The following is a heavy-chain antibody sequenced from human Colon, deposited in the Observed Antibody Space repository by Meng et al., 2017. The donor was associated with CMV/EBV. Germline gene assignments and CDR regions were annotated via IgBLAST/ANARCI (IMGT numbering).Heavy chain of an antibody. CDR2: SQSDGSN. Sequence: DAPVVEVGAGFVQPEGSATVTCAVSAPIFSFTYMGFGRQAPGTGLEWLSVSQSDGSNYYADSVQDRFIISRDASKTTVYLQMNRLRAEDSASYYCVSDPGYGDHRGFWGQGTLVTVSS. D-gene: IGHD2-21*02. V-gene: IGHV3-66*01. CDR1: APIFSFTY. CDR3: VSDPGYGDHRGF. J-gene: IGHJ1*01.